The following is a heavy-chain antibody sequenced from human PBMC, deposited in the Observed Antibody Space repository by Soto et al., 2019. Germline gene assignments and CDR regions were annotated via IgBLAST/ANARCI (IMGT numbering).Heavy chain of an antibody. D-gene: IGHD6-13*01. V-gene: IGHV2-5*02. CDR2: IYWDDDK. CDR3: AHLAAAGRGGWCDP. Sequence: QINLKESGTTLVKPTQTLTLTCTFYGFSLSTSGVGVGWIRQPPGKALEWLAIIYWDDDKRYSPTLKSRLTITKDTSKNQVGLTMTNMVPVDTATYYWAHLAAAGRGGWCDPWGQGTLVTVSS. J-gene: IGHJ5*02. CDR1: GFSLSTSGVG.